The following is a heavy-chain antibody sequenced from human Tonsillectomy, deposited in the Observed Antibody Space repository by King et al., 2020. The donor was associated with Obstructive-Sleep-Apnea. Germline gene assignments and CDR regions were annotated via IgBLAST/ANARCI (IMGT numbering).Heavy chain of an antibody. Sequence: VQLVESGAEVKKPGASVKVSCKASGYSFTTYSVSWVRQAPGQGLEWMGWISPYNGNTNYAQKLQGRVSMPTDPSPSTAYMELRGLRSDDTAGYYCARSMVVLPATNFDYWGQGTLVTVSS. CDR3: ARSMVVLPATNFDY. CDR1: GYSFTTYS. J-gene: IGHJ4*02. V-gene: IGHV1-18*01. D-gene: IGHD2-2*01. CDR2: ISPYNGNT.